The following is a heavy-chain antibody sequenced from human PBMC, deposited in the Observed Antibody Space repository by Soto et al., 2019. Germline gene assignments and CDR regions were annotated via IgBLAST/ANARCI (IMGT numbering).Heavy chain of an antibody. CDR2: IFYSGST. Sequence: PSETLSLTCTVSGDSITRSNFYWGWIRQPPGKGLEWLGGIFYSGSTFYNPALKSRVTFSVDTSKNHFSLKLCSVTAAGTAVYYCARHKTTMLTVVSAFDPWGQGTRVTVSS. D-gene: IGHD3-22*01. J-gene: IGHJ5*02. CDR3: ARHKTTMLTVVSAFDP. V-gene: IGHV4-39*02. CDR1: GDSITRSNFY.